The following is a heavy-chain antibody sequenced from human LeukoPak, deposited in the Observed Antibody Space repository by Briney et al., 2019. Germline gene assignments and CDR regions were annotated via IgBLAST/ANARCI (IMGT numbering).Heavy chain of an antibody. Sequence: PSETLSLTCTVSGGSISSYYWSWIRQPPGKGLEWIGYIYYSGSTSYNPSLKSRVTISVDTSKNQFSLKLSSVTAADTAVYYCASYPYYYGSGSYIHWGQGTLVTVSS. J-gene: IGHJ4*02. CDR1: GGSISSYY. V-gene: IGHV4-59*01. D-gene: IGHD3-10*01. CDR3: ASYPYYYGSGSYIH. CDR2: IYYSGST.